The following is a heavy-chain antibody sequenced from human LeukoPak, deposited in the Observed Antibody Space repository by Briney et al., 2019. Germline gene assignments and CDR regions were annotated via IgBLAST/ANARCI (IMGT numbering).Heavy chain of an antibody. J-gene: IGHJ4*02. Sequence: SETLSLTCTVSGGSISSGGYYWSWIRQHPGKGLEWIGYIYYSGSTYYNPSLKSRVTISVDTPKNQFSLKLSSVTAADTAVYYCARGKRVYDILTGYVFDYWGQGTLVTVSS. CDR3: ARGKRVYDILTGYVFDY. CDR2: IYYSGST. CDR1: GGSISSGGYY. D-gene: IGHD3-9*01. V-gene: IGHV4-31*03.